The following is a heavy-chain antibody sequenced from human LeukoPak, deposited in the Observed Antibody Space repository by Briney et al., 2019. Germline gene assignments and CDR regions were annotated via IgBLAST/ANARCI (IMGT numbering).Heavy chain of an antibody. Sequence: GGSLRLSCTGSGFTFGDYAMSWVRQAPGKGLEWVSVIYTGGTTHYADSVKGRFTISRDNAKNTLFLQMNSLRAEDTAVYYCARRKVVSAYYYGMDVWGQGTTVTVSS. CDR1: GFTFGDYA. CDR2: IYTGGTT. J-gene: IGHJ6*02. V-gene: IGHV3-66*01. CDR3: ARRKVVSAYYYGMDV. D-gene: IGHD2-2*01.